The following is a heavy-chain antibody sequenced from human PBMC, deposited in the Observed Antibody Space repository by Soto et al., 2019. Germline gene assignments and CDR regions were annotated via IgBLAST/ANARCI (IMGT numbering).Heavy chain of an antibody. CDR3: VRDLNYKFFFDL. J-gene: IGHJ4*02. CDR1: GFTFSTYA. CDR2: IHKTGTIT. D-gene: IGHD3-10*01. Sequence: EGHVVESGGDLVQPGDSLTISCAASGFTFSTYAMSWVRQAPGKGLEWVSGIHKTGTITFYADSVKGRFTISRDNSKNTLYLHMRSLRDGDTAVNYCVRDLNYKFFFDLWGQGTLVTVSS. V-gene: IGHV3-23*05.